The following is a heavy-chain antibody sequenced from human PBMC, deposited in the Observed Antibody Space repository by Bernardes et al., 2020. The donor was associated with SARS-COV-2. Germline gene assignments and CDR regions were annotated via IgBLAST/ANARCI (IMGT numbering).Heavy chain of an antibody. J-gene: IGHJ6*02. CDR2: IKQDGSEK. CDR1: GFTFSSYW. Sequence: GGSLRLSCAASGFTFSSYWMSWVRQAPGKGLEWVANIKQDGSEKYYVDSVKGRFTISRDNAKNSLYLQMNSLRAEDTAVYYCARDSGSAAAGTVGGSDYYYYYGMDVWGQGSTVTVSS. CDR3: ARDSGSAAAGTVGGSDYYYYYGMDV. D-gene: IGHD6-13*01. V-gene: IGHV3-7*01.